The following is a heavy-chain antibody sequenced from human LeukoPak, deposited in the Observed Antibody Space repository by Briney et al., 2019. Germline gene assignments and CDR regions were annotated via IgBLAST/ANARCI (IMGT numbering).Heavy chain of an antibody. V-gene: IGHV4-34*01. CDR3: ARRSVRGVTLNDAFDI. D-gene: IGHD3-10*02. CDR2: INHSGST. CDR1: GGSFSGYY. Sequence: SETLSPTCAVYGGSFSGYYWSWIRQPPGKGLEWIGEINHSGSTNYNPSLKSRVTISVDTSKNQFSLKLSSVTAADTAVYYCARRSVRGVTLNDAFDIWGQGTMVTVSS. J-gene: IGHJ3*02.